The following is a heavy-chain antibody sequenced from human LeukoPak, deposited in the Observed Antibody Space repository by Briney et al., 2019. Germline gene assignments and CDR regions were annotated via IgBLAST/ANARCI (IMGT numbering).Heavy chain of an antibody. Sequence: SETLSLTCTVSGGSISSSSYYWGWIRQPPGKGLEWIGSIYYSGSTYYNPSLKSRVTISVDTSKNQFSLKLSSVTAADTAVYYCARAFYGSGSYSSYYYYYMDVWGKGTTVTVSS. CDR2: IYYSGST. V-gene: IGHV4-39*07. D-gene: IGHD3-10*01. J-gene: IGHJ6*03. CDR3: ARAFYGSGSYSSYYYYYMDV. CDR1: GGSISSSSYY.